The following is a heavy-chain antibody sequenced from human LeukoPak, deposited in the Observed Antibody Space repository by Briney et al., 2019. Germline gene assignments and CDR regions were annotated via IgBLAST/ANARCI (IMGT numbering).Heavy chain of an antibody. CDR2: ISSSSSYI. J-gene: IGHJ6*02. V-gene: IGHV3-21*01. D-gene: IGHD2-15*01. CDR3: ASGHCSGGSCYDYYYYGMDV. Sequence: GGSLRLSCAASGFTASNNYMSWVRQAPGKGLEWVSSISSSSSYIYYADSVKGRFTISRDNAKNSLYLQMNSLRAEDTAVYYCASGHCSGGSCYDYYYYGMDVWGQGTTVTVSS. CDR1: GFTASNNY.